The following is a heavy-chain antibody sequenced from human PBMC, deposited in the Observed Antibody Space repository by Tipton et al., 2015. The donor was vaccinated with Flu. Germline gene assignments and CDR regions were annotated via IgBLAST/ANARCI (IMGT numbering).Heavy chain of an antibody. D-gene: IGHD1-14*01. CDR2: IYSGGST. CDR1: GFTVSNNY. V-gene: IGHV3-66*03. Sequence: VQLVQSGGGLIQPGGSLRLSCAASGFTVSNNYMSWVRQAPGKGLEWVSVIYSGGSTYYADSVKGRFTISRDNDKNTLYLQMDSVRDEDTAVYYCAKESGTTGWLTADYWGQGTLVTVSS. J-gene: IGHJ4*02. CDR3: AKESGTTGWLTADY.